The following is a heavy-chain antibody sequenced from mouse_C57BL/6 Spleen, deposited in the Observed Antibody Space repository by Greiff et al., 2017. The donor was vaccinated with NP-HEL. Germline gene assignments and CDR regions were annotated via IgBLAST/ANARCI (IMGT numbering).Heavy chain of an antibody. V-gene: IGHV1-69*01. D-gene: IGHD2-4*01. CDR3: ARDADYVDYFDY. CDR2: IDPSDSYT. J-gene: IGHJ2*01. CDR1: GYTFTSYW. Sequence: QVQLQQSGAELVMPGASVKLSCKASGYTFTSYWMHWVKQRPGQGLEWIGEIDPSDSYTNYNQKFKGKSTLTVDKSSSTAYMQLSSLTSEDSAVYYCARDADYVDYFDYWGQGTTLTVSS.